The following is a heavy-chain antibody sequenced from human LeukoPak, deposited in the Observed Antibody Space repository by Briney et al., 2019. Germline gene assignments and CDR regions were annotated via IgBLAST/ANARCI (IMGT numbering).Heavy chain of an antibody. D-gene: IGHD6-19*01. Sequence: PSETLSLTCAVYGGSFSGYYWSWIRLPPGKGLEWIGEINHSGSTNYNPSLKSRVTISVDTSKNQFSLKLSSVTAADTAVYYCARGGGIAVAASRYYFDYWGQGTLVTVSS. J-gene: IGHJ4*02. V-gene: IGHV4-34*01. CDR1: GGSFSGYY. CDR2: INHSGST. CDR3: ARGGGIAVAASRYYFDY.